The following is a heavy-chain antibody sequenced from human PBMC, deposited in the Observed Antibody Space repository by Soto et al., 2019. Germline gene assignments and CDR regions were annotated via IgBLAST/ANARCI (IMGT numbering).Heavy chain of an antibody. J-gene: IGHJ4*02. CDR3: SSGWTSLYYFDY. Sequence: GGSLRLSCAASGFTFSSYAMSWVRQAPGKGLEWVSAISGSGGSKYYADSVKGRFTISRDNSKNTLYLQMNSLRAEDTAVYYCSSGWTSLYYFDYWGQGTLVTVSS. D-gene: IGHD6-19*01. CDR1: GFTFSSYA. V-gene: IGHV3-23*01. CDR2: ISGSGGSK.